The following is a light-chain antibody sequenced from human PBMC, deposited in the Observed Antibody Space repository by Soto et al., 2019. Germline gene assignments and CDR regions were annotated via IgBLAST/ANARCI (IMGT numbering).Light chain of an antibody. Sequence: QSVLTQPPSASGTPGQRVTISCSGSSSNIGKNTVNWYQQLPGTAPQLLIFRNNQRPSGVPDRFSGSKSGTSASLTISGLQSDDEADYNCAAWDDGLIGSVAFGGGTKVTVL. V-gene: IGLV1-44*01. J-gene: IGLJ2*01. CDR1: SSNIGKNT. CDR2: RNN. CDR3: AAWDDGLIGSVA.